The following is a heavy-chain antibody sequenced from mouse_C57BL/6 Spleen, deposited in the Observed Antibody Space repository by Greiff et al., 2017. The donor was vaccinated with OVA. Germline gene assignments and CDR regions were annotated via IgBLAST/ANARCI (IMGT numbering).Heavy chain of an antibody. J-gene: IGHJ3*01. D-gene: IGHD2-4*01. CDR2: IWRDGDK. CDR1: GFSLSTFGMG. V-gene: IGHV8-8*01. CDR3: ARIGISIAYDYERKAWFAY. Sequence: QVTLKVSGPGILQPSQTLSLTCSFSGFSLSTFGMGVGWIRQPSGKGLEWLAHIWRDGDKSYNPALKSRPTISKDTSNNHVFLKIANEATAATATYYCARIGISIAYDYERKAWFAYWGQGTLVTVAA.